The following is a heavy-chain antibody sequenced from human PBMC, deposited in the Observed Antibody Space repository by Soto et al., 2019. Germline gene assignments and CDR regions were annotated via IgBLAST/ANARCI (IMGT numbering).Heavy chain of an antibody. V-gene: IGHV4-59*08. J-gene: IGHJ4*02. CDR3: ASDISNKWYFY. CDR2: IYYSGST. Sequence: QVQLQESGPGLVKPSETLSLTCTVSSDSISSYYWSWFRQPPGKGLEWIAYIYYSGSTNYNPSLKGRVAKAVDTSKNQFALKLSSVTAADTAVYYCASDISNKWYFYWGQGTLVTVSS. CDR1: SDSISSYY. D-gene: IGHD2-8*01.